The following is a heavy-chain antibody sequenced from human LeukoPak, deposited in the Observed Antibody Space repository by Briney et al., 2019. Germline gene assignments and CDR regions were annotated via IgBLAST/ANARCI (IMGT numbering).Heavy chain of an antibody. CDR2: IIPIFGTA. J-gene: IGHJ6*03. D-gene: IGHD3-3*01. V-gene: IGHV1-69*01. Sequence: GSSVKVSCKASGGTFSSYAISWVRQAPGQGLEWMGGIIPIFGTANYAQKFQGRVTITADESTSTAYMELSSLKSEDTAVYYCARAVGRFLERSYYYYMDVWGKGTTVTVSS. CDR3: ARAVGRFLERSYYYYMDV. CDR1: GGTFSSYA.